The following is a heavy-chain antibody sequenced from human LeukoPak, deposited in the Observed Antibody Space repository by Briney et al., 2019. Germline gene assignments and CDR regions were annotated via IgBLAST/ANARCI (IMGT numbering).Heavy chain of an antibody. CDR2: ISYSGNT. D-gene: IGHD2-2*01. Sequence: SETLSLTCTVSGGSISNYYWTWIRQPPGKGLEWIGFISYSGNTNYNPSLKSRVTISLDTSKNQFSLKLISVTAADTAMYYCAREAGNVVVPAAPFDPWGQGTLVTVSS. CDR1: GGSISNYY. CDR3: AREAGNVVVPAAPFDP. J-gene: IGHJ5*02. V-gene: IGHV4-59*01.